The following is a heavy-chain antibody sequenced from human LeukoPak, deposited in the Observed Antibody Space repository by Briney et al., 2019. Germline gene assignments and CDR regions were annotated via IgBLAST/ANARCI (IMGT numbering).Heavy chain of an antibody. CDR3: ARDTNRYQLLWDYYYMDV. D-gene: IGHD2-2*01. J-gene: IGHJ6*03. CDR2: IYTSGST. Sequence: SETLSLTCTVSGGSISSYYWSWIRQPAGKGLEWIGRIYTSGSTNYNPSLKSRVTMSVDTSKNQFSLKLSSVTAADTAVYYCARDTNRYQLLWDYYYMDVWGKGTTVTVSS. V-gene: IGHV4-4*07. CDR1: GGSISSYY.